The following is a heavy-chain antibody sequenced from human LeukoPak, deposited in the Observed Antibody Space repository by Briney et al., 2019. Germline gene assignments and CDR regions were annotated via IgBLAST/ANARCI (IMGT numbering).Heavy chain of an antibody. Sequence: SVKVSCKASGGTFSSYAISWVRQAPGQGLEWMGGIIPMFGTANYAQKLQGRVTITAEKSTSTAYMVLSSLRSEDTAVYYCARADPFYGAGSYAGSWFDPWGQGTLVTVSS. CDR3: ARADPFYGAGSYAGSWFDP. J-gene: IGHJ5*02. CDR1: GGTFSSYA. CDR2: IIPMFGTA. V-gene: IGHV1-69*06. D-gene: IGHD3-10*01.